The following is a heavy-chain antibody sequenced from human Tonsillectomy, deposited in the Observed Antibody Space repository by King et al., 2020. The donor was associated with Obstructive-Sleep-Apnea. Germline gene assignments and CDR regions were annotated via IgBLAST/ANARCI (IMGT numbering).Heavy chain of an antibody. CDR3: ARLVRIVAAGTGWFDP. CDR1: GYSFTNYW. Sequence: QLVQSGAEVKKPGESLKLSCKGSGYSFTNYWIGWVRQMPGKGLEWMGIIYPDDSDTRYSPSFQGQVTISADKSISTAYLQWTSLKASDTAIYYCARLVRIVAAGTGWFDPWGQGTLVTVSS. CDR2: IYPDDSDT. J-gene: IGHJ5*02. V-gene: IGHV5-51*01. D-gene: IGHD6-13*01.